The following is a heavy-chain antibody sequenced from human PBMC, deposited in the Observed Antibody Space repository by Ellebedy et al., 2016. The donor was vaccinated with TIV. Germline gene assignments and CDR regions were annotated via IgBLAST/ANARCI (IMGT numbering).Heavy chain of an antibody. D-gene: IGHD6-13*01. CDR2: ISYSGVT. J-gene: IGHJ5*02. Sequence: SETLSLXXTVSGGSLSGFHWSWIRQTPGKGLEWIGYISYSGVTSYNPSLKSRVIISVDTPKNQFSLNLSSVTAADTAVHYCAKLGNPAQAAAATGSWGQGTLVTVSS. CDR1: GGSLSGFH. V-gene: IGHV4-59*01. CDR3: AKLGNPAQAAAATGS.